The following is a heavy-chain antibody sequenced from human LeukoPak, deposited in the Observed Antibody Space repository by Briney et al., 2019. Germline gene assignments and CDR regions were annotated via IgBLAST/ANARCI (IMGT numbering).Heavy chain of an antibody. D-gene: IGHD6-13*01. Sequence: ASVTVSCKVSGYTLTELSMHWVRQAPGKGLEWMGGFDPEDGETIYAQKFQGRVTMTEDTSTDTAYMELSSLRSEDTAVYYCATAVWGSSSWYRNYFDYWGQGTLVTVSS. V-gene: IGHV1-24*01. CDR1: GYTLTELS. J-gene: IGHJ4*02. CDR3: ATAVWGSSSWYRNYFDY. CDR2: FDPEDGET.